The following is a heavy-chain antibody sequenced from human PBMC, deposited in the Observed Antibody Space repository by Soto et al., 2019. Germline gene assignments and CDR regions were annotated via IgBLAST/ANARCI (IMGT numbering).Heavy chain of an antibody. D-gene: IGHD5-12*01. CDR1: GDSLSRNSAA. CDR2: TYYKSKWYN. V-gene: IGHV6-1*01. Sequence: WQTLSLTCAISGDSLSRNSAAWNWIWQSPSRGLEWLGRTYYKSKWYNDYAVSVKSRLTINPETSKNQFALQLNSVTPEYTAVYYCAIDPWLQGYYYYGMDVWGQGTTVTVSS. J-gene: IGHJ6*02. CDR3: AIDPWLQGYYYYGMDV.